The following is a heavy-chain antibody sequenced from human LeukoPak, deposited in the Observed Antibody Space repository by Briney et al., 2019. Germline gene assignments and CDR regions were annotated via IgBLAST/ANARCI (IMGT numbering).Heavy chain of an antibody. J-gene: IGHJ4*02. V-gene: IGHV4-59*08. CDR3: ARRKAKTPNYFDY. CDR1: GDSTRNYY. Sequence: SETLSLTCTVSGDSTRNYYWTWIRQPPGKGLEWIGYIYYSGNTNYNPSLKSRVTISLDTSKNQFSLKLTSVTVADTAMYYCARRKAKTPNYFDYWGQGALVTVSS. CDR2: IYYSGNT.